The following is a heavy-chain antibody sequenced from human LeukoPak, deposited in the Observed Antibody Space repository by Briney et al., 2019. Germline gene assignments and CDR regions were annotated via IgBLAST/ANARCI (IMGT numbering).Heavy chain of an antibody. CDR2: IYYIGST. D-gene: IGHD4-11*01. CDR3: ARTVTTVTSNWFDP. J-gene: IGHJ5*02. CDR1: GGSISSYY. Sequence: SETLSLTCTVSGGSISSYYWRWIRQPPGKGREWSGYIYYIGSTNYNPSLKSRVTISVDTSKNQFSLKLSSVTAADTAVYYCARTVTTVTSNWFDPWGQGTLVTVSS. V-gene: IGHV4-59*01.